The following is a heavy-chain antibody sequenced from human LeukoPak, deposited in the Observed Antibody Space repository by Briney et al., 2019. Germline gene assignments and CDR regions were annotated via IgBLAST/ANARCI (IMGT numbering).Heavy chain of an antibody. D-gene: IGHD7-27*01. CDR2: INPNSGGT. CDR1: GYTFTGYY. CDR3: ARFGSNWGFRYFDL. V-gene: IGHV1-2*02. Sequence: APVKVSCKASGYTFTGYYMHWVRQAPGQGLEWMGWINPNSGGTNYAQKFQGRVTMTRDTSISTAYMELSRLRSDDTAVYYCARFGSNWGFRYFDLWGRGTLVTVSS. J-gene: IGHJ2*01.